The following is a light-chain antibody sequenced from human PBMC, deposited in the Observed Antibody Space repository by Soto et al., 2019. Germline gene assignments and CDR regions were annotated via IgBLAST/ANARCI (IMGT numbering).Light chain of an antibody. V-gene: IGKV3-20*01. Sequence: EIVWTQSPGTRALSPGEIATLSCRASQSVSSGYLAWYQHQPGPAPRLLIYGTSSRATGIPDRLSGSGSGTDFTLNISRLEPEDFAVYYCQQYGSSPPWTFGQGTKVEIK. CDR1: QSVSSGY. CDR2: GTS. CDR3: QQYGSSPPWT. J-gene: IGKJ1*01.